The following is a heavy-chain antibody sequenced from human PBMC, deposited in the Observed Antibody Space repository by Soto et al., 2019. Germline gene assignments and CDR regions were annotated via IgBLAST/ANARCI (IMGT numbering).Heavy chain of an antibody. Sequence: GASVKVSCKASGYTFTSYGISWVRQAPGQGLEWMGWISAYNGNTNYAQKLQGRVTMTTDTSTSTAYMELRSLGSDDTAVYYRARDGDIVVVPAAIWWWFDPWGQGTLVTAPQ. V-gene: IGHV1-18*01. CDR1: GYTFTSYG. CDR2: ISAYNGNT. J-gene: IGHJ5*02. D-gene: IGHD2-2*02. CDR3: ARDGDIVVVPAAIWWWFDP.